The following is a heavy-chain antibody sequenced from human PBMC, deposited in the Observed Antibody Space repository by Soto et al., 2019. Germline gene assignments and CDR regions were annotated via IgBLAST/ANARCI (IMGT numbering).Heavy chain of an antibody. D-gene: IGHD6-13*01. CDR2: INPSGGST. CDR3: ARAHSKYSSRGYYGMDV. Sequence: ASVKVSCKASGYTFTSYYMHWVRQAPGQGLEWMGIINPSGGSTSYAQKFQGRVTMTTDTSTSTAYMELRSLRSDDTAVYYCARAHSKYSSRGYYGMDVWGQGTTVTVSS. V-gene: IGHV1-46*01. J-gene: IGHJ6*02. CDR1: GYTFTSYY.